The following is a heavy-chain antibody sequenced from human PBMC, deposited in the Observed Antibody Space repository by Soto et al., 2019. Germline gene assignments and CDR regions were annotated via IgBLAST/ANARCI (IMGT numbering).Heavy chain of an antibody. CDR3: ARIGNPDASLYFDY. J-gene: IGHJ4*02. D-gene: IGHD2-2*01. CDR1: GGSISIGVYY. Sequence: QVQLQESGPGLVKPSQTLSLTCTVSGGSISIGVYYWNWIRQHPGKGLEWVGYTYHTGSTYYNPSLESRVTISVDPSKNQFSLKLSSVTAADTAVYYCARIGNPDASLYFDYWGQGTLVTGSS. CDR2: TYHTGST. V-gene: IGHV4-31*03.